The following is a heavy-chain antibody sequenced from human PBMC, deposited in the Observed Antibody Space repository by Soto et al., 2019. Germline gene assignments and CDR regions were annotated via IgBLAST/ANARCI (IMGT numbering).Heavy chain of an antibody. CDR1: GYTFTNNG. V-gene: IGHV1-8*01. D-gene: IGHD5-12*01. CDR3: GRAGDSMATISH. CDR2: LNPNNGDA. J-gene: IGHJ4*02. Sequence: ASVKVSCKASGYTFTNNGINWVRQAAGQGLEWMAWLNPNNGDAGYAQKFQGRVTMTRDTSISTAYMELTSLRPDDTAVYFCGRAGDSMATISHWGQGTLVTVSS.